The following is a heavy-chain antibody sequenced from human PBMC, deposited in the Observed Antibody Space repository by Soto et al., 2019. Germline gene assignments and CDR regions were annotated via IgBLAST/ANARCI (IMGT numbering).Heavy chain of an antibody. CDR3: AKVEAYCGADCYSFYYYIMDV. CDR1: GFTFSSYA. J-gene: IGHJ6*02. Sequence: EVQLLESGGNLVQPGGSLRLSCAASGFTFSSYAMSWVRQAPGKGLEWVSVIYGSGGSTYYADSVKGRFTISRDTSKNTLYLHMNRLRGEETAVYYCAKVEAYCGADCYSFYYYIMDVWGQGTTVTVS. D-gene: IGHD2-21*02. CDR2: IYGSGGST. V-gene: IGHV3-23*01.